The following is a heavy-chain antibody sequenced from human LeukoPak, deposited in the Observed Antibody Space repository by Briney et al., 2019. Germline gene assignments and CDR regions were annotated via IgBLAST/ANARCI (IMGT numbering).Heavy chain of an antibody. Sequence: WGSLRLSCAASGFTFSSFWMTWVRQAPGKGLEWVANIKQDGSEKYYVDSVRGRFTISRDNATNSLYLQMNSLRAEDAAVYYCARDLNYFDYWGQGTLVTVSS. CDR3: ARDLNYFDY. J-gene: IGHJ4*02. CDR2: IKQDGSEK. CDR1: GFTFSSFW. V-gene: IGHV3-7*01.